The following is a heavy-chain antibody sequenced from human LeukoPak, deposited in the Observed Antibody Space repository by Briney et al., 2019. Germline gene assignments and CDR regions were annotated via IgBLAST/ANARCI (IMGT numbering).Heavy chain of an antibody. V-gene: IGHV1-69*04. CDR1: GGTFSSYA. J-gene: IGHJ3*02. Sequence: SVKVSCKASGGTFSSYAISWVRQAPGQGLEWMGRIIPILGIANYAQKFQGRVTITADKSTSTAYMELSSLRSEDTAVYYCAREVATYYYGSGSGASDIWGQGTMVTVSS. CDR3: AREVATYYYGSGSGASDI. CDR2: IIPILGIA. D-gene: IGHD3-10*01.